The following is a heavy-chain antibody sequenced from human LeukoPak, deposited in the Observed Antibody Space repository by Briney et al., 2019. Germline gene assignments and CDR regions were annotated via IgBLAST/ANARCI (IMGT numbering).Heavy chain of an antibody. Sequence: PGGSLRLSCAASGITFSTYGMYWVRQAPGKGLEWVAVISHDGNNKYYADSVKGRFTISRDNSKNTLYLQMNSLRAEDTAVYYCARDWRAMNAFDVWGQGTMVTVSS. V-gene: IGHV3-30*03. J-gene: IGHJ3*01. D-gene: IGHD5-18*01. CDR3: ARDWRAMNAFDV. CDR2: ISHDGNNK. CDR1: GITFSTYG.